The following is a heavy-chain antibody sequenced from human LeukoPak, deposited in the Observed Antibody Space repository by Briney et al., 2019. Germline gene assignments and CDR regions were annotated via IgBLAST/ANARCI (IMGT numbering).Heavy chain of an antibody. Sequence: GGSLRLSCAASGFTFSSYGMHWVRQAPGKGLEWVAVIWYDGSNKYYADSVKGRFTISRDNSKNTLYLQMNSLRAEDTAVYYCAKAQKDYGDYVIDYWGQGTLVTVSS. CDR2: IWYDGSNK. J-gene: IGHJ4*02. CDR1: GFTFSSYG. D-gene: IGHD4-17*01. V-gene: IGHV3-33*06. CDR3: AKAQKDYGDYVIDY.